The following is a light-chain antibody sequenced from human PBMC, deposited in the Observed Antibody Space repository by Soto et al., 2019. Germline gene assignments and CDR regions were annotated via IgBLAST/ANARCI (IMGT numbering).Light chain of an antibody. CDR3: VAWDDSLNGLV. CDR2: SNN. CDR1: SSNIGSNT. J-gene: IGLJ2*01. V-gene: IGLV1-44*01. Sequence: QSVLTQPPSASGTPGQRITISCSGSSSNIGSNTINWYQQLPGTAPKLLIQSNNQRPSGVPDRTSGSKSGTSASLAISGLQSEDEADYYCVAWDDSLNGLVFGGGTKVTVL.